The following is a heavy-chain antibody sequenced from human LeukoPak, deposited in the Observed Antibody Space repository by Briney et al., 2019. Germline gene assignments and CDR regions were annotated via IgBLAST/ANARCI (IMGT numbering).Heavy chain of an antibody. J-gene: IGHJ4*02. D-gene: IGHD5-24*01. CDR1: GFTFSRYA. V-gene: IGHV3-23*01. CDR3: AKKSRDGYNPFDY. CDR2: ISNSGESP. Sequence: GGSLRLSWAASGFTFSRYAMSWVRQAPVKGLEWVCGISNSGESPYYANSVEGRFTISRDNSKNTLYLEINSLRAEDTAVYYCAKKSRDGYNPFDYVGQGTLVTVSS.